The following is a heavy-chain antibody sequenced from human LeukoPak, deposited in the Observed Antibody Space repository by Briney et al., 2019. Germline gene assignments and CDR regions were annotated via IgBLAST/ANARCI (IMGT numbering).Heavy chain of an antibody. CDR2: IYYSGST. Sequence: SETLSLTCTVSGGSISSGGYYWSWIRQHPGKGLEWIGYIYYSGSTYYNPSLKSRVTISVDTSKNQFSLKLSSVTAADTAVYYCAYYDSSGYIGWGQGTLVTVSS. J-gene: IGHJ4*02. V-gene: IGHV4-30-4*08. D-gene: IGHD3-22*01. CDR1: GGSISSGGYY. CDR3: AYYDSSGYIG.